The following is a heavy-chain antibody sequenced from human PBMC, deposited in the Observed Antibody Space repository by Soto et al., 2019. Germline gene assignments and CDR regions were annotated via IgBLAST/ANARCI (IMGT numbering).Heavy chain of an antibody. CDR2: INPKSDDT. CDR3: ARWTSRGCYDS. J-gene: IGHJ4*02. Sequence: QVQLVQSGAEVKKPGASVRVSCRTSGYTFAANYIHWVRQAPGKGLELMGWINPKSDDTKFAQTFQGRVALTKDTPSNTLHLDVANLRSEDTAVYYCARWTSRGCYDSWGQGTLITASS. D-gene: IGHD3-16*01. V-gene: IGHV1-2*02. CDR1: GYTFAANY.